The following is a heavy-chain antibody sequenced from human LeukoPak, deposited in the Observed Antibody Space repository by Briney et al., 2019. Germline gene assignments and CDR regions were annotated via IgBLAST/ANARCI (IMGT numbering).Heavy chain of an antibody. Sequence: SETLSLTCAVSGGSISSGGYSWSWIRQPPGKGLEWIGYIYHSGSTYYNPSLKSRVTISVDRSKNQFSLKLSSVTAADTAVYYCARETGEGLYFDYWGQGTLVTVSS. V-gene: IGHV4-30-2*01. J-gene: IGHJ4*02. CDR1: GGSISSGGYS. D-gene: IGHD7-27*01. CDR2: IYHSGST. CDR3: ARETGEGLYFDY.